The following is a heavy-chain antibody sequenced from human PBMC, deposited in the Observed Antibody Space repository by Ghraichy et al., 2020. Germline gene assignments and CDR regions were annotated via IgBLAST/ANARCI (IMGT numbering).Heavy chain of an antibody. CDR3: AKPGQWDRQLDS. Sequence: GGSLRLSCAASGFAFSTYGMSWVRQAPGKGLEWVSGFGDDGDGTYYADSVKGRFTISRDNSKKMLYIQMNSLRADDTAVYYCAKPGQWDRQLDSWGQGTLVTVSS. CDR2: FGDDGDGT. D-gene: IGHD1-26*01. CDR1: GFAFSTYG. J-gene: IGHJ4*02. V-gene: IGHV3-23*01.